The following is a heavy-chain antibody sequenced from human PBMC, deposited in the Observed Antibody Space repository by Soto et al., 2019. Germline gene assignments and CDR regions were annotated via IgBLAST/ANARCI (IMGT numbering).Heavy chain of an antibody. V-gene: IGHV3-33*01. CDR3: ARDCRKYYYDSSGYYYDY. Sequence: PGGSLRLSCAASGLTFSSIGMHWVRQAPGKGLEWVAVIWSDGSNKYYADSVKGRFTVSRDNSNNTLYLQMNSLRDEDTAVYYCARDCRKYYYDSSGYYYDYWGRGTLVTVSS. J-gene: IGHJ4*02. D-gene: IGHD3-22*01. CDR2: IWSDGSNK. CDR1: GLTFSSIG.